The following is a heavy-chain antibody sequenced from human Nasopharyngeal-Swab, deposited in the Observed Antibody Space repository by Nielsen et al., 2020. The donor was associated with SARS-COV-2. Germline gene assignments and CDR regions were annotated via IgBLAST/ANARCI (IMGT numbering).Heavy chain of an antibody. J-gene: IGHJ4*02. CDR3: ARGRDFSFDS. CDR2: TLYRSKWYN. D-gene: IGHD3-3*01. V-gene: IGHV6-1*01. CDR1: GDSVSSHSAG. Sequence: SQTLSLTCAISGDSVSSHSAGWNWIRQSPSRGLEWLGRTLYRSKWYNDYADSVKSRIAVNPDTSKNQFSLQLNSVTPEDTAVYYCARGRDFSFDSWGQGTLVTASS.